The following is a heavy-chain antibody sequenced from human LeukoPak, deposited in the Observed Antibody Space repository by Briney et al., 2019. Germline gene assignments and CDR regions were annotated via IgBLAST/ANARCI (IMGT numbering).Heavy chain of an antibody. CDR1: GFTFSTYA. CDR2: ISYDGNNK. D-gene: IGHD2-8*01. J-gene: IGHJ4*02. Sequence: AGGSLRLSCAASGFTFSTYAMPWVRQAPGKGLEWVALISYDGNNKDYADSVKGRFSISRDNSKNTLFLQMNSLRVDDTAVYYCAGSIGYCSNGVCAEGLHYWGQGTLVTVSS. CDR3: AGSIGYCSNGVCAEGLHY. V-gene: IGHV3-30*01.